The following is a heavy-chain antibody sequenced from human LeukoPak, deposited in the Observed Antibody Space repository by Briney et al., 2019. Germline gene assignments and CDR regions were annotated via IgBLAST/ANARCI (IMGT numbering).Heavy chain of an antibody. CDR3: ARAYSSGYDSSGYYED. CDR1: GFTFDDYG. V-gene: IGHV3-53*01. CDR2: IYSGGST. D-gene: IGHD3-22*01. J-gene: IGHJ4*02. Sequence: GGSLRLSCAASGFTFDDYGMSWVRQAPGKGLEWVSVIYSGGSTYYADSVKGRFTISRDNSKNTLYLQMNSLRAEDTAVYYCARAYSSGYDSSGYYEDWGQGTLVTVSS.